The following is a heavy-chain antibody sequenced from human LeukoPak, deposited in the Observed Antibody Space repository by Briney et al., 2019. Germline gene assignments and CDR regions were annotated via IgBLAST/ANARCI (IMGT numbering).Heavy chain of an antibody. J-gene: IGHJ4*02. D-gene: IGHD3-22*01. V-gene: IGHV3-7*01. Sequence: PGGSLRLSCAASGFTFSSYWMSWVRQAPGKGLEWVANIKQDGSEKYYVDSVKGRFTISRDNAKSSLYLQMNSLRAEDTAVYYCAGYYDSSGYYAFDYWGQGTLVTVSS. CDR1: GFTFSSYW. CDR2: IKQDGSEK. CDR3: AGYYDSSGYYAFDY.